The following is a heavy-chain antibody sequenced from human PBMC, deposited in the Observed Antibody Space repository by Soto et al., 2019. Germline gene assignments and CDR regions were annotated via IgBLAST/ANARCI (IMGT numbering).Heavy chain of an antibody. Sequence: SETLSLTCTVSGGSISSSSYYWGWIRQPPGKGLEWIGSIYYSGSTYYNPSLKSRVTISVDTSKNQFSLKLSSVTAADTAVYYCARQYSYGSFIPYWGQGTLVTVSS. CDR1: GGSISSSSYY. V-gene: IGHV4-39*01. J-gene: IGHJ4*02. D-gene: IGHD5-18*01. CDR3: ARQYSYGSFIPY. CDR2: IYYSGST.